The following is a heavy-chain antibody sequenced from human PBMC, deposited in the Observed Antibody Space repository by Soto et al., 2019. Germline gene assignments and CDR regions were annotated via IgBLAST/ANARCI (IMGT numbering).Heavy chain of an antibody. Sequence: QVQLVQSGAEVKKPGSSVKVSCKASGDTFSSHGISWVRQAPGQGLEYMGGIIPKFGTTNYAQKFRGRVTITADESTSTAYMEVSSLRYEYTAVYYCARASGRGWYNWFDPWGQGTLVTVSS. CDR1: GDTFSSHG. CDR3: ARASGRGWYNWFDP. J-gene: IGHJ5*02. V-gene: IGHV1-69*01. D-gene: IGHD6-19*01. CDR2: IIPKFGTT.